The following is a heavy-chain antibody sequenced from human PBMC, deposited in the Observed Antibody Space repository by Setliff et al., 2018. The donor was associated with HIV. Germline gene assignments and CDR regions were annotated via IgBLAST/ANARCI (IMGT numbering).Heavy chain of an antibody. D-gene: IGHD6-19*01. J-gene: IGHJ3*01. CDR3: ARDRSGIAVAAPDAFDV. CDR2: IIPLLGTT. Sequence: SVKVSCKASGGSFRNFAINWVRQAPGQGLEWMGGIIPLLGTTNYAHKFQGRVTITADKYSSTVYMELSSLRSEDTAVFYCARDRSGIAVAAPDAFDVWGQGKLGTVSS. V-gene: IGHV1-69*06. CDR1: GGSFRNFA.